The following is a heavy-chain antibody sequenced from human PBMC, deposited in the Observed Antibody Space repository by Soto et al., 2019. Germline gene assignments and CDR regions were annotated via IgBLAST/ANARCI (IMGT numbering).Heavy chain of an antibody. CDR3: AKGGFWAHYGMDV. CDR2: ISRSGDIT. J-gene: IGHJ6*02. CDR1: GSTFSAFC. D-gene: IGHD2-15*01. V-gene: IGHV3-23*01. Sequence: EVQLLESGGALAQPGGSLRLSCAASGSTFSAFCMNWVRQAPGKGLEWVSAISRSGDITYYADSVKGRFTISRDNSKNTLYLEMNSLTGDDTAVYYCAKGGFWAHYGMDVWGQGTTVIVSS.